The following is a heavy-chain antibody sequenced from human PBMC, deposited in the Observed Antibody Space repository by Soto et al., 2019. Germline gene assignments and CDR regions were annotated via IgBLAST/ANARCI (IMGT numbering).Heavy chain of an antibody. D-gene: IGHD2-8*01. Sequence: QVQLVASGGGVVQPGESLRLSCAASEFTFSSYAMHWVRQAPGKGLEWVAVVSNDGSNKYYADSVKGRFTISRDNSKNTLNLQMNSLRAEDTAVYYCAKDQSTNSRSYHALDIWGQGTTVTVSS. CDR3: AKDQSTNSRSYHALDI. J-gene: IGHJ6*02. CDR1: EFTFSSYA. V-gene: IGHV3-30*18. CDR2: VSNDGSNK.